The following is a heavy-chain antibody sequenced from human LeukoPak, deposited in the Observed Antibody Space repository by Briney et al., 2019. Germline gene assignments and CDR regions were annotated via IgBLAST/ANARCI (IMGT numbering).Heavy chain of an antibody. Sequence: SVKVSCKASGGTFSSYAISWVRQAPGQGLEWMGGIIPIFGTANYAQKFQGRVTITADEATSTACMELSSLRSEDTAVYYCARDKAPGGSYGYALDYWGQGTLVTVSS. D-gene: IGHD5-18*01. V-gene: IGHV1-69*13. CDR3: ARDKAPGGSYGYALDY. CDR2: IIPIFGTA. CDR1: GGTFSSYA. J-gene: IGHJ4*02.